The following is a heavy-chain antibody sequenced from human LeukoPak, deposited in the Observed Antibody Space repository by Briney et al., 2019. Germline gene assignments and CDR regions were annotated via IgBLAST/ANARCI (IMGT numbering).Heavy chain of an antibody. CDR2: INPSGGST. Sequence: GASVRVSFKASGYTFTIYYVHWVRQAPGQGLEWMGIINPSGGSTTYAQKFQGRVTMTGDTSTSTVYMELSSLRSEDTAIYYCARVGPYYYDNSGYYDYWGQGTLVTVSS. D-gene: IGHD3-22*01. V-gene: IGHV1-46*01. J-gene: IGHJ4*02. CDR3: ARVGPYYYDNSGYYDY. CDR1: GYTFTIYY.